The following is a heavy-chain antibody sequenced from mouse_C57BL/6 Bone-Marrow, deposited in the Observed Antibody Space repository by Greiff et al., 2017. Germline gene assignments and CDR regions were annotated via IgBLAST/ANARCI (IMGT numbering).Heavy chain of an antibody. V-gene: IGHV1-69*01. Sequence: QVQLKQPGAELVMPGASVKLSCKASGYTFTSYWMHWVKQRPGQGLEWIGEIDPSDSYTNYNQKFKGESTLTVDKSSSTAYMQLSSLTSEDSAVYYCARFPYSNYGRWFAYWGQGTLVTVSA. J-gene: IGHJ3*01. CDR1: GYTFTSYW. D-gene: IGHD2-5*01. CDR3: ARFPYSNYGRWFAY. CDR2: IDPSDSYT.